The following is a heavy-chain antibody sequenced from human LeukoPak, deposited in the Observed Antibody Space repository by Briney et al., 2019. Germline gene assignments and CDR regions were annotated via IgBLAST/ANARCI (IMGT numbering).Heavy chain of an antibody. CDR2: ISGSGTA. Sequence: SETLSLTCTVSASSINTYFWTWVRQPAGKGLEWIGRISGSGTAYYNPSLESRVTISLDTANNQLFLRMTSVSAADTAVYYCARGTELTRTSGHYSFDYWGQGTLVSVSS. J-gene: IGHJ4*02. CDR3: ARGTELTRTSGHYSFDY. V-gene: IGHV4-4*07. CDR1: ASSINTYF. D-gene: IGHD1-7*01.